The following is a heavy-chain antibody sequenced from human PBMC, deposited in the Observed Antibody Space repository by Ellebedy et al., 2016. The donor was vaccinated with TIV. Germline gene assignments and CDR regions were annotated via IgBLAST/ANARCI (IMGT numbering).Heavy chain of an antibody. D-gene: IGHD4-17*01. J-gene: IGHJ4*02. V-gene: IGHV1-58*01. CDR2: IVVGSGNT. CDR3: AASLPDYGDAFDC. Sequence: AASVKVSCKASGFTFTSSAVQWVRQARGQRLEWIGWIVVGSGNTNYAQKFQERVTITRDMSTSTAYMELSSLRSEDTAVYYCAASLPDYGDAFDCWGQGTLVTVSS. CDR1: GFTFTSSA.